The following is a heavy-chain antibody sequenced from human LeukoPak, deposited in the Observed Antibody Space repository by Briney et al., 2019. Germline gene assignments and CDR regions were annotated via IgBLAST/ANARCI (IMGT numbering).Heavy chain of an antibody. Sequence: GASVKVSCKVSGYTLTELFMHWVRQAPGKGLEWMGGFDPEDGETIYAQKFQGRVTMTEDTSTDTAYMELSSLRSEDTAVYYCATVPQYDSSGYFDYWGQGTLVTVSS. CDR1: GYTLTELF. CDR2: FDPEDGET. V-gene: IGHV1-24*01. CDR3: ATVPQYDSSGYFDY. D-gene: IGHD3-22*01. J-gene: IGHJ4*02.